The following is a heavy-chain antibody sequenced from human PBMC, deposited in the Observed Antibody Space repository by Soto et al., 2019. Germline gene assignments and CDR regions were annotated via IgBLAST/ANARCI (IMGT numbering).Heavy chain of an antibody. J-gene: IGHJ4*02. D-gene: IGHD5-12*01. CDR2: IKDGGYT. CDR1: GGSLSGYY. Sequence: QVQLQQWGAGLLKPSETLSLNCAVNGGSLSGYYWSWICQPPGKGLEWIGEIKDGGYTNYSPSLKSRATISSDTSNNQFSLRLNSVTAADTGVYYCARGQEGVVATHWDQGALVTVSS. CDR3: ARGQEGVVATH. V-gene: IGHV4-34*01.